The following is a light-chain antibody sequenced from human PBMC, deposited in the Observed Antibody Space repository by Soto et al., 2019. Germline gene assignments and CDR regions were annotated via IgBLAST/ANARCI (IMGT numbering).Light chain of an antibody. CDR1: QSVYSN. CDR3: QHYSRWPPT. J-gene: IGKJ1*01. V-gene: IGKV3-15*01. Sequence: EIVMTQSPVTLSVSPGQRATLSCRASQSVYSNLAWYQQKPGQAPRLLIYNPSTRATGVPSGFSGSGSGTDFTLTISSLQYEEFAVYYCQHYSRWPPTFGQGTKVEI. CDR2: NPS.